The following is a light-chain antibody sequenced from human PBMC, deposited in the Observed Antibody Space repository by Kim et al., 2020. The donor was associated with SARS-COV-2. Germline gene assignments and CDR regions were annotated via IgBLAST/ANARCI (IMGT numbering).Light chain of an antibody. CDR1: QSISSN. CDR3: QLYNYWPLT. J-gene: IGKJ1*01. V-gene: IGKV3-15*01. CDR2: GAS. Sequence: VSPGESATLSCRASQSISSNLAWYQQKPGQAPRLLIYGASTRATGVPARFGGSGSGTEFTLTISSLQSEDFAIYYCQLYNYWPLTFGQGTKVDIK.